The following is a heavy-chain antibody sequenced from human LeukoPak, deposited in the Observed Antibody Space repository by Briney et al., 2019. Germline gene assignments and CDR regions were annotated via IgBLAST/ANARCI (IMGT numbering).Heavy chain of an antibody. D-gene: IGHD6-13*01. CDR3: ARLSIAAAGTVHGGSYYYYYYMDV. J-gene: IGHJ6*03. CDR2: INPNSGGT. CDR1: GYTFTDYY. V-gene: IGHV1-2*02. Sequence: ASVKVSCKASGYTFTDYYIHWVRQAPGQGLEWMGWINPNSGGTNYAQKFQGRVTMTRDTSISTAYMELSRLRSDDTAVYYCARLSIAAAGTVHGGSYYYYYYMDVWGKGTTVTVSS.